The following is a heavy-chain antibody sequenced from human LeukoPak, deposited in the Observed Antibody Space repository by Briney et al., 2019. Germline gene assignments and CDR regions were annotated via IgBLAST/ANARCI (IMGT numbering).Heavy chain of an antibody. CDR2: INHSGST. CDR1: GGSFSGYY. Sequence: SETLSPTCAVYGGSFSGYYWSWIRQPPGKGLEWIGEINHSGSTNYNPSLKSRVTISVDTSKNQFSLKLSSVTAADTAVYYCARVGYCSSTSCYGAFDIWGQGTMVTVSS. CDR3: ARVGYCSSTSCYGAFDI. V-gene: IGHV4-34*01. J-gene: IGHJ3*02. D-gene: IGHD2-2*01.